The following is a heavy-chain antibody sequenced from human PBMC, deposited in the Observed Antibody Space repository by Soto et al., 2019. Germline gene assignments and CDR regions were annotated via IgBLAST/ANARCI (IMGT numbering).Heavy chain of an antibody. D-gene: IGHD3-16*01. J-gene: IGHJ5*02. V-gene: IGHV3-9*01. Sequence: EVQLVESGGGLVQPGRSLRLSCAASGFIFDDYAMFWIRQAPGKGLEWVSSINWNSVRIAYADSVKSRFTISRDNARNSLYLQMTSLRPEDTAFYYCAKGPYSASAGGWFDPWGQGTLVTVSS. CDR3: AKGPYSASAGGWFDP. CDR2: INWNSVRI. CDR1: GFIFDDYA.